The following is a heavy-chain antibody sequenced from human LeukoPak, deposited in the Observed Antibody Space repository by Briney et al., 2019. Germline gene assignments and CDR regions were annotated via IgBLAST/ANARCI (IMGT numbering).Heavy chain of an antibody. CDR1: GYSFTSYW. D-gene: IGHD6-19*01. CDR2: INPGDSDT. V-gene: IGHV5-51*01. CDR3: ARRIGSGWYDY. J-gene: IGHJ4*02. Sequence: GESLKISCKGSGYSFTSYWIYWVRPMPGKGLEWLGIINPGDSDTRYSTSFQGQVTISANTSISTASLQWSSLKASDTAMYYCARRIGSGWYDYWGQGTLVTVSS.